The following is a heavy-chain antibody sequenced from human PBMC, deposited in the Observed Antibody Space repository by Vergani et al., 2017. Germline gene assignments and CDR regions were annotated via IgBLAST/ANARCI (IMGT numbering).Heavy chain of an antibody. CDR2: ISYDGSNK. CDR3: ARERSCGGDCYSVGPFDY. V-gene: IGHV3-30*01. Sequence: VQLLESGGGLVQPGRSLRLSCAASGFTFSSYAMHWVRQAPGKGLEWVAVISYDGSNKYYADSVKGRFTISRDNSKNTLYLQMNSLRAEDTAVYYCARERSCGGDCYSVGPFDYWGQGTLVTVSS. CDR1: GFTFSSYA. J-gene: IGHJ4*02. D-gene: IGHD2-21*02.